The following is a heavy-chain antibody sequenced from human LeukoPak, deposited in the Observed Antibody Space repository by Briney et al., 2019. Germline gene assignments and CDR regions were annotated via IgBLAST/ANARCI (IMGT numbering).Heavy chain of an antibody. CDR1: GYTFTGYY. Sequence: ASVKVSCKASGYTFTGYYMHWVRQAPGQGLEWMGWINPNSGGTNYAQKFQGRVTMTRDTSISTAYMELSRLRSDDTAVYYCARDIVVVVAATSVNDYWGQGTLVTVSS. CDR3: ARDIVVVVAATSVNDY. J-gene: IGHJ4*02. V-gene: IGHV1-2*02. D-gene: IGHD2-15*01. CDR2: INPNSGGT.